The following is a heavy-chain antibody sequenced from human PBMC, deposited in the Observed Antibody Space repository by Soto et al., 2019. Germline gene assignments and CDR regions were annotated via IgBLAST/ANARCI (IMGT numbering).Heavy chain of an antibody. Sequence: QVQLVESGGGLVKPGGSLRLSCTGSGFDFGDYYMSWIRQAPGKGLEWVSYIDSGDGTTYYTDSVKGRFTISRDNAKKTVYLQMSSLRVEDTALYYCVRPYYSSSWFPFDRWGQGTLVTVS. J-gene: IGHJ4*02. CDR1: GFDFGDYY. CDR2: IDSGDGTT. V-gene: IGHV3-11*01. CDR3: VRPYYSSSWFPFDR. D-gene: IGHD6-13*01.